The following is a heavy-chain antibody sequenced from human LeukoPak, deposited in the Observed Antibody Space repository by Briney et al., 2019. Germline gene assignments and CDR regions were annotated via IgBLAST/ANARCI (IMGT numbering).Heavy chain of an antibody. CDR2: IYPGDSDT. CDR3: ARRTYYYDSSGYLWYFDY. Sequence: GASLKISCKGSGYRFTSYWIGWVRQMPGKGPEGMGIIYPGDSDTRYSPSFQGQVHISADKSISTGYLQWSSLKASDTAMYYCARRTYYYDSSGYLWYFDYWGQGTLVTVSS. D-gene: IGHD3-22*01. V-gene: IGHV5-51*01. CDR1: GYRFTSYW. J-gene: IGHJ4*02.